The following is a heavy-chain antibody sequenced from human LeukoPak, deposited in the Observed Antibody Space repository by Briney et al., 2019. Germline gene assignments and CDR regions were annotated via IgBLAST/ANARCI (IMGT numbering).Heavy chain of an antibody. CDR2: ISYNGSNK. D-gene: IGHD1-26*01. CDR3: ARGNVGATTYLDY. J-gene: IGHJ4*02. V-gene: IGHV3-30-3*01. Sequence: PGGSLRLSCAASGFTFSSYSLNWVRQAPAKGLEWVEAISYNGSNKYYADSVKGRFTISRDNSKNTLYLQMNSLRAEDTAVYYCARGNVGATTYLDYWGQGTLVTVSS. CDR1: GFTFSSYS.